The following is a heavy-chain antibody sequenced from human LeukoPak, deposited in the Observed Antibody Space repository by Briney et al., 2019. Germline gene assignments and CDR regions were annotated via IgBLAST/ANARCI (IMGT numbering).Heavy chain of an antibody. CDR2: IYYSGST. V-gene: IGHV4-39*01. CDR1: GGSISSSSYY. J-gene: IGHJ5*02. Sequence: SETLSLTCTVSGGSISSSSYYWGWIRQPPGKGLVWIGSIYYSGSTYYNPSLKSRVTISVDTSKNQFSLKLSSVTAADTAVYYCARGCYDFWSGYLRRFHNWFDPWGQGTLVTVSS. CDR3: ARGCYDFWSGYLRRFHNWFDP. D-gene: IGHD3-3*01.